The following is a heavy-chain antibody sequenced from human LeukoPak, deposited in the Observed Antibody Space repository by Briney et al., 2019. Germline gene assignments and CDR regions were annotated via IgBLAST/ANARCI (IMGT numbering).Heavy chain of an antibody. Sequence: PSETLSLTCTVSGGSISGNSWNWIRQPAGKGLEGIGRIYTSGSTNYNPSLKGRVTMSVDTSKNQFSLRVISVTAADTAVYYCARAATVTYSSNSYYYYYYMDVWGKGTTVTVSS. CDR1: GGSISGNS. CDR3: ARAATVTYSSNSYYYYYYMDV. CDR2: IYTSGST. V-gene: IGHV4-4*07. J-gene: IGHJ6*03. D-gene: IGHD6-13*01.